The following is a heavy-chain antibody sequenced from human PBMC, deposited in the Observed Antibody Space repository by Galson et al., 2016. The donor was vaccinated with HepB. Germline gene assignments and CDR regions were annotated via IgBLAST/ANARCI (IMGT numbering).Heavy chain of an antibody. CDR1: GFTFSKYG. V-gene: IGHV3-30*03. CDR2: DSMDGRRK. CDR3: ARRHEYCPPVGCSVDY. D-gene: IGHD2/OR15-2a*01. J-gene: IGHJ4*02. Sequence: SLRLSCAASGFTFSKYGMHWVRQAPGKGLEWVAADSMDGRRKFYADSVKGRFTIARDNSNNMLFLQMSRLTADDTAVYYCARRHEYCPPVGCSVDYWGQGTLVSVSS.